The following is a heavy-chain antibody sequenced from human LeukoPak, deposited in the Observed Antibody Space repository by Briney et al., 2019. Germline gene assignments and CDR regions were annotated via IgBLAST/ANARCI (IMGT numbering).Heavy chain of an antibody. CDR1: GFTFSSYA. J-gene: IGHJ4*02. D-gene: IGHD6-19*01. V-gene: IGHV3-23*01. Sequence: PGGSLRLSCAASGFTFSSYAMSWVRQAPGKGLEWVSTISGSGGSTHYADSVNGRFTISRDSSKNTLHLQMNSLRVEDTAVYYCARVGSSGWYFGGFEYWGQGTLVTVSS. CDR2: ISGSGGST. CDR3: ARVGSSGWYFGGFEY.